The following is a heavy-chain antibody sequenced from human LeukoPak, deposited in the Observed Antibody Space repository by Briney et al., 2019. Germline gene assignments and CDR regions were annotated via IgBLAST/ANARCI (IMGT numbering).Heavy chain of an antibody. Sequence: TSETLSLTCAVYGGSFSGYYWSWIRQPPGKGLEWIGEINHSGSTNYNPSLKSRVTISVDTSKNQFSLKLSSVTAADTAVYYCARARGAALRWFDPWGQGTLVTVSS. CDR3: ARARGAALRWFDP. CDR2: INHSGST. V-gene: IGHV4-34*01. CDR1: GGSFSGYY. D-gene: IGHD1-26*01. J-gene: IGHJ5*02.